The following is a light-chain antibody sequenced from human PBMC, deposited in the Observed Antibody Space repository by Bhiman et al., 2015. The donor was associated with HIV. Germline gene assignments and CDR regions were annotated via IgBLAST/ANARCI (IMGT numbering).Light chain of an antibody. J-gene: IGLJ1*01. CDR1: SSDVGGYNY. CDR3: SSYTSSSTAYV. V-gene: IGLV2-14*03. CDR2: DVS. Sequence: QSALTQPASVSGSPGQSITISCTGTSSDVGGYNYVSWYQQHPGKAPKLMIYDVSNRLSGVSNRFSGSKSGNTASLTISGLQAEDEADYYCSSYTSSSTAYVFGTGTKVTVL.